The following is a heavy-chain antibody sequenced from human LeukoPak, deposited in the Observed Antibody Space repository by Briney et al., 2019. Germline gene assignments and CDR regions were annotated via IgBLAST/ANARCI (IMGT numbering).Heavy chain of an antibody. CDR1: GFTFSSYA. CDR2: ISYDGSNK. CDR3: ARDNSVRDEAWWFNP. V-gene: IGHV3-30*04. D-gene: IGHD5-24*01. J-gene: IGHJ5*02. Sequence: GGSLRLSCAASGFTFSSYAMHWVRQAPGKGLGWVAVISYDGSNKYYADSVKGRFTISRDNSKNTLYLQMNSLRAEDTAVYYCARDNSVRDEAWWFNPWGQGTLVTVSS.